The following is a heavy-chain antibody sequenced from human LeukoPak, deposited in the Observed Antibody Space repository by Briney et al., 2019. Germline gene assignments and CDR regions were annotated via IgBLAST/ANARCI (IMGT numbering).Heavy chain of an antibody. CDR3: AINLGTDYVGDY. Sequence: ASVKVSCKASGYTFTSYAISWVRQAPGQGLEWMGGIIPIFGTANYAQKLQGRVTITADESTSTAYMELSSLRSEDTAVYYCAINLGTDYVGDYWGQGTLVTVSS. V-gene: IGHV1-69*13. D-gene: IGHD4-17*01. CDR1: GYTFTSYA. J-gene: IGHJ4*02. CDR2: IIPIFGTA.